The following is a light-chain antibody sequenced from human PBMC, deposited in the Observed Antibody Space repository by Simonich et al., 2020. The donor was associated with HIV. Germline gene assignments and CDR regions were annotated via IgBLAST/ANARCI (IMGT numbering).Light chain of an antibody. CDR1: QSVSSK. J-gene: IGKJ1*01. CDR3: QQYNNWPPWT. CDR2: GAS. V-gene: IGKV3-15*01. Sequence: EVVMTQFPATLSVSPGERATLSCRASQSVSSKLAWYQQKPGQAPRLLIYGASTRATGIPARFSGSGSGTEFTLTISSMQSEDFAVYYCQQYNNWPPWTFGQGTKVEIK.